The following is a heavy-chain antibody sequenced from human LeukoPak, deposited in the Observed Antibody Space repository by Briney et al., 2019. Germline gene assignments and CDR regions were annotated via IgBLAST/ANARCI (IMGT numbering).Heavy chain of an antibody. D-gene: IGHD5-24*01. CDR3: ARFFDGYFDY. V-gene: IGHV3-7*03. CDR2: INQPGSQK. Sequence: GGSLRLSCVASGFTFSYSWMIWVRQAPGKGLEWVANINQPGSQKYHVDSVKGRFTISRDNARNSLFLQMNSLTADDTAVYYCARFFDGYFDYWGQGTLVTVSS. J-gene: IGHJ4*02. CDR1: GFTFSYSW.